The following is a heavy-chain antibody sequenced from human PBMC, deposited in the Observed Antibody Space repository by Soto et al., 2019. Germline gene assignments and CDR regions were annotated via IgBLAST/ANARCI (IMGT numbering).Heavy chain of an antibody. J-gene: IGHJ6*04. Sequence: PVRSLRVSWEASGLIFNNYWMSWVHQAPGKGLEWVARIKPDGSETYYVDSVKGRFYISRDNAKNSLYLQMNSLRDEDTAVYYCARAYVWGKGNTVTVSS. CDR2: IKPDGSET. CDR1: GLIFNNYW. CDR3: ARAYV. V-gene: IGHV3-7*01.